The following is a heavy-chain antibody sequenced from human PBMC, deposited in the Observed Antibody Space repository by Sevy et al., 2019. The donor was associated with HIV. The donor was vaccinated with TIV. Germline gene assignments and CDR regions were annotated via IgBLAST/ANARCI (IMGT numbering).Heavy chain of an antibody. Sequence: GESLKISCAASGFTFSNYAMSWVRQAPGKGLQWVSVISGSGGSTDYADSVKGRFTISRDNSKNTMLLQMNSLRAEDTAEYYCARRPGLGVVIPTGVLDVWGQGTTVTVSS. CDR1: GFTFSNYA. V-gene: IGHV3-23*01. D-gene: IGHD3-3*01. J-gene: IGHJ6*02. CDR2: ISGSGGST. CDR3: ARRPGLGVVIPTGVLDV.